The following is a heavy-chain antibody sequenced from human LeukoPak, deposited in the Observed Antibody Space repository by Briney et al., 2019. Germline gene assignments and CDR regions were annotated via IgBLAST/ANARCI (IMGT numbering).Heavy chain of an antibody. CDR3: ARLINNDNSGDADTFDM. J-gene: IGHJ3*02. CDR2: IDYSGST. Sequence: SETLSLTCTVSGGSMRSHYWSWIRQTPGKGQEWIGYIDYSGSTRYNPSLQSRVTISVDTSKNQFSLKLTSVTATDTAVYYCARLINNDNSGDADTFDMWGQGTVVTVFS. CDR1: GGSMRSHY. D-gene: IGHD3-22*01. V-gene: IGHV4-59*11.